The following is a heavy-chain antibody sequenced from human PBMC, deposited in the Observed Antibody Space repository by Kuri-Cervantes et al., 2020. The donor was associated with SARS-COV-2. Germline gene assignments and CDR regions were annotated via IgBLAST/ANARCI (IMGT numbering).Heavy chain of an antibody. CDR1: GFTFTSHA. D-gene: IGHD2-15*01. J-gene: IGHJ4*02. V-gene: IGHV3-30*18. CDR3: AKDQHGIVVVVAAIDS. CDR2: ISYDGNNK. Sequence: GESLKISCAVSGFTFTSHAMHWVRQAPGSGLEWVALISYDGNNKFYADSVKGRFTISRDNSKNTLYLQMNSLRAEDTAVYYCAKDQHGIVVVVAAIDSWGQGTLVTVSS.